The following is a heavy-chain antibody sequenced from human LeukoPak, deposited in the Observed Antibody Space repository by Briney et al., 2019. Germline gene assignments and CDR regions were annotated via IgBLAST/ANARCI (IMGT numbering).Heavy chain of an antibody. CDR2: FDPEDGET. D-gene: IGHD3-10*01. Sequence: ASVRVSCKVSGYTLTELSMHWVRQAPGKGLEWMGGFDPEDGETIYAQKFQGRVTMTRDTSISTAYMELSRLRSDDTAVYYCARDMDRLGYFDYWGQGTLVTVSS. CDR3: ARDMDRLGYFDY. V-gene: IGHV1-24*01. CDR1: GYTLTELS. J-gene: IGHJ4*02.